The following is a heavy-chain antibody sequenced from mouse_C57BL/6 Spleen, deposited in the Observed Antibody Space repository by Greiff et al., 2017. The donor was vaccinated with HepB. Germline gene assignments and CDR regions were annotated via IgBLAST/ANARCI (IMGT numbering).Heavy chain of an antibody. J-gene: IGHJ4*01. CDR1: GYAFSSSW. D-gene: IGHD2-1*01. V-gene: IGHV1-82*01. Sequence: VKLQESGPELVKPGASVKISCKASGYAFSSSWMNWVKQRPGKGLEWIGRIYPGDGDTNYNGKFKGKATLTADKSSSTAYMQLSSLTSEDSAVYFCARERIYYGNYGYYAMDYWGQGTSVTVSS. CDR3: ARERIYYGNYGYYAMDY. CDR2: IYPGDGDT.